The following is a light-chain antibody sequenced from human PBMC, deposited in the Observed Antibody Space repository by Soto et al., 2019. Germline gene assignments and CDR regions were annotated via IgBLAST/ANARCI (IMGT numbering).Light chain of an antibody. Sequence: EIVLTQCPATLSLSPGERATLSCRASQSVSSYLAWYQQKPGQAPRLLIYDASNRATGIPARFSGSGSGTDFTLTISSLEPEDFAVYYCQQRSNWPRFGQGTKLEIK. J-gene: IGKJ2*03. V-gene: IGKV3-11*01. CDR2: DAS. CDR3: QQRSNWPR. CDR1: QSVSSY.